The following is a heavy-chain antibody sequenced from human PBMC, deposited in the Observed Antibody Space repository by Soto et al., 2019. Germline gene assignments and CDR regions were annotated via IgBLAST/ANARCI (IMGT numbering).Heavy chain of an antibody. Sequence: SETLSLTCTVSGGSISSYYWSWIRQPPGKGLEWIGYIHYSGSTNYNPSLKSRVTISVDTSKNQFSLKLSSVTAADTAVYYCAGGIAVAGSPEYYFDYWGQGTLVTVSS. D-gene: IGHD6-19*01. CDR2: IHYSGST. CDR1: GGSISSYY. CDR3: AGGIAVAGSPEYYFDY. J-gene: IGHJ4*02. V-gene: IGHV4-59*01.